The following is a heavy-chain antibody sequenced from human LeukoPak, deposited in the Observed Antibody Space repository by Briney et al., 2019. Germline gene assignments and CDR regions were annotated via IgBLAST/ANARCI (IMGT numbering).Heavy chain of an antibody. CDR3: ATLRTMIRPDFDN. Sequence: ASVKVSCKASGYTFTSYYMHWVRQAPGQGLEWMGIINPSGGSTSYAQKFQGRVTMTRDTSTSTVYMELSSLRSEDTAVYYCATLRTMIRPDFDNWGQGTLVTVSS. D-gene: IGHD3-22*01. CDR1: GYTFTSYY. J-gene: IGHJ4*02. V-gene: IGHV1-46*01. CDR2: INPSGGST.